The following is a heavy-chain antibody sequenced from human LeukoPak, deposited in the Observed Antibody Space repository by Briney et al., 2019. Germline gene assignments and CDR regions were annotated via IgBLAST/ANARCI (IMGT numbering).Heavy chain of an antibody. CDR2: IIPLFGSA. V-gene: IGHV1-69*05. CDR1: GGTFTNYA. J-gene: IGHJ6*02. Sequence: ASVKVSCKASGGTFTNYAINWVRQAPGQGLEWMGGIIPLFGSANHAEKFQGRVTITTDDSTTTAYMVVSSLRSDDTAVYYCARASAADYYYYYGMDVWGQGTTVTVSS. CDR3: ARASAADYYYYYGMDV. D-gene: IGHD6-25*01.